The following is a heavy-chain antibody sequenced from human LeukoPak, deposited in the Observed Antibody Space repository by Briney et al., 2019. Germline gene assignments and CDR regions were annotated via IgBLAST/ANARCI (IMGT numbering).Heavy chain of an antibody. CDR1: GESLSNYY. Sequence: SETLSLTCAVYGESLSNYYWSWIRQPPGKGLEWIGEINHYGSTNYNPSLKSRITVSVDTSKNQFSLKLSSVTAADTAVYYCARLPDYYSRHGAPGWGQGTLVTVSS. V-gene: IGHV4-34*01. J-gene: IGHJ4*02. CDR3: ARLPDYYSRHGAPG. CDR2: INHYGST. D-gene: IGHD3-10*01.